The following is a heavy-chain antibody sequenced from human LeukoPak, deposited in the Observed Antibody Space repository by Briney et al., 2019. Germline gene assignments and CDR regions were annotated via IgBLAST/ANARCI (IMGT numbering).Heavy chain of an antibody. D-gene: IGHD6-13*01. CDR1: GYTFTNYA. Sequence: GASVKVFCKASGYTFTNYAIHWVRQAPRQRVEGMGWINSGYTNTKYSQKFQGRVTITSDTSASTAYMEVRSLTSEDTAIYYCARDSYMAAADTWFDPWGQGTLVTVSS. CDR3: ARDSYMAAADTWFDP. V-gene: IGHV1-3*01. CDR2: INSGYTNT. J-gene: IGHJ5*02.